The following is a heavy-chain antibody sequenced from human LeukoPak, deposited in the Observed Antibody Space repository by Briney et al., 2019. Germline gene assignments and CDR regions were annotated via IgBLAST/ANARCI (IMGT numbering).Heavy chain of an antibody. CDR1: GFTFSSYS. CDR3: ARHRNYYDYSGYFDY. V-gene: IGHV3-21*01. CDR2: ISGSTSYI. Sequence: GGSLRLSCAASGFTFSSYSMNWVRQAPGKGLEWVSSISGSTSYIYYADSVKGRFTISRDNAKNSLYLQMNSLRAEDTAFYYCARHRNYYDYSGYFDYWGQGTLVTVSS. J-gene: IGHJ4*02. D-gene: IGHD3-22*01.